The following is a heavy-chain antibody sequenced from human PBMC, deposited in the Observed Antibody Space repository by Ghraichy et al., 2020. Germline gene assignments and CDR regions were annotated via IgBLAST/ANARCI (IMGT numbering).Heavy chain of an antibody. CDR2: VTSYNGNK. CDR3: ARVQCDSGTCYDYYYYGMDV. D-gene: IGHD2-15*01. Sequence: ASVKVSCRASGFTFTNYGISWVRQAPGQGLEWMGWVTSYNGNKNNAHSLQGRVTLTASGDTAYMELNSQTSDDTAVYYCARVQCDSGTCYDYYYYGMDVWGQGTTVTVSS. CDR1: GFTFTNYG. V-gene: IGHV1-18*04. J-gene: IGHJ6*02.